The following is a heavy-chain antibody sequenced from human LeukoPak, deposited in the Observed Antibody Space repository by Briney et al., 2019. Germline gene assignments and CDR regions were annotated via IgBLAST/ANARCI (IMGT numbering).Heavy chain of an antibody. CDR3: ARMTGYYDGSGYYYSDY. CDR1: GFTFSSYE. Sequence: GGSLRLSCAASGFTFSSYEMNWVRQAPGKGLEWVPYISSSGSTIYYADSVKGRFTISRDNAKNSLYPQMNSLRAEDTAVYYCARMTGYYDGSGYYYSDYWGQGTLVTVSS. V-gene: IGHV3-48*03. D-gene: IGHD3-22*01. J-gene: IGHJ4*02. CDR2: ISSSGSTI.